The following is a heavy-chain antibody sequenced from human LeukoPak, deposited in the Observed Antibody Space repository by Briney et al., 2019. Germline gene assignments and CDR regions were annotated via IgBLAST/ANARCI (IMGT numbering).Heavy chain of an antibody. J-gene: IGHJ4*01. D-gene: IGHD6-19*01. CDR2: LTGSGDTT. CDR1: GFTFSSYA. CDR3: ARLPDIAVAGRFGR. Sequence: PGGSLRLSCAASGFTFSSYAMRWVRQAPGKGLEWVSGLTGSGDTTYHADSVKGRFTISSDNSKNTLYLQMNSLRVEDTAIYYCARLPDIAVAGRFGRWGHGTLVTVSS. V-gene: IGHV3-23*01.